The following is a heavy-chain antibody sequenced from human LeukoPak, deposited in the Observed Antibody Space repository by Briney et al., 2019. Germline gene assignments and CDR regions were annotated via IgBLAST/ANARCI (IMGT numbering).Heavy chain of an antibody. Sequence: EASVKVSCKASGYTFTSYGISWVRQAPGQGLEWMGWISAYNGNTNYAQKLQGRVTMTTDTSTSTAYMELRSLRSDDTAVYYCARGGITMVRGVMRSSWFDPWGRGTLVTVSS. CDR3: ARGGITMVRGVMRSSWFDP. V-gene: IGHV1-18*01. CDR1: GYTFTSYG. J-gene: IGHJ5*02. CDR2: ISAYNGNT. D-gene: IGHD3-10*01.